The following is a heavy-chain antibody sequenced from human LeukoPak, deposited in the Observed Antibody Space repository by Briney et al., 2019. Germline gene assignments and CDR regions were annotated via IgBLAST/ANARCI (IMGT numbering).Heavy chain of an antibody. J-gene: IGHJ4*02. Sequence: YPSETLSLTCTVSGGSISSYYWSWIRQPPGKGLEWIGYICYSGTTNYNPSPKSRVTISVDTSKNQFSLKLSSVTAADTAVYYCARGVYIAAAQYGYWGQGTLVTVSS. CDR3: ARGVYIAAAQYGY. CDR2: ICYSGTT. V-gene: IGHV4-59*01. CDR1: GGSISSYY. D-gene: IGHD6-13*01.